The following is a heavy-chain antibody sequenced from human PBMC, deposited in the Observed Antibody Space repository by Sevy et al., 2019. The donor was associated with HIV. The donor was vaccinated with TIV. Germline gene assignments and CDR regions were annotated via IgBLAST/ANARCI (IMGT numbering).Heavy chain of an antibody. CDR1: GGSISSSSYY. Sequence: SETLSLTCTVSGGSISSSSYYWGWIRQPPGKGLEWIGSIHYSGSTYYNPSLKSRVTISVDTSKNQFSLKLSSVTAADTAVYYCARSPAGYCTNGVCPLLDYWGQGTLVTVSS. CDR3: ARSPAGYCTNGVCPLLDY. V-gene: IGHV4-39*01. J-gene: IGHJ4*02. CDR2: IHYSGST. D-gene: IGHD2-8*01.